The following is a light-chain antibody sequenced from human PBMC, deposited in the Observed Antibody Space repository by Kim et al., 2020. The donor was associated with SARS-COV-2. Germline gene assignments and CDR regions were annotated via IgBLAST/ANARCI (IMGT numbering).Light chain of an antibody. CDR2: AAS. CDR1: QSISNS. J-gene: IGKJ2*01. CDR3: HQSYRTPHT. V-gene: IGKV1-39*01. Sequence: SAAVGARVTITCRASQSISNSLNWYQQKSGEAPKVLIYAASSLQSGVPSRFSGSGSGTDFTLTISSLQPEDVAAYFCHQSYRTPHTFGQGTKLEI.